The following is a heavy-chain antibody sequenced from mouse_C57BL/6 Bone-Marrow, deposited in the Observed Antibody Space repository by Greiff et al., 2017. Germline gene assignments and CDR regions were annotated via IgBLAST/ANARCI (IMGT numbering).Heavy chain of an antibody. Sequence: EVQGVESGGGLVQPGGSLKLSCAASGFTFSDYYMYWVRQTPEKRLEWVAYISNGGGSTYYPDTVKGRFTISRDNAKNTLYLQMSRLKSEDTAMYYCARRDGNYYYAMDYWGQGTSVTVSS. CDR2: ISNGGGST. V-gene: IGHV5-12*01. CDR1: GFTFSDYY. J-gene: IGHJ4*01. CDR3: ARRDGNYYYAMDY. D-gene: IGHD2-1*01.